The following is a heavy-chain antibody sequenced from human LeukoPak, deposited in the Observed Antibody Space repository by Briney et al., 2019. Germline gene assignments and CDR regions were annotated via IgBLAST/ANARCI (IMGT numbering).Heavy chain of an antibody. Sequence: SETLSLTCTVSGYSIDSGYYWGWIRQPPGKGLEWVGSIYHTGSTYYNPSLESRLTISLDTSKNHFSLRLNSVTAADTAVYFCGYYDSSGRLSSWGQGTLVAVSP. J-gene: IGHJ5*02. CDR2: IYHTGST. V-gene: IGHV4-38-2*02. D-gene: IGHD3-22*01. CDR1: GYSIDSGYY. CDR3: GYYDSSGRLSS.